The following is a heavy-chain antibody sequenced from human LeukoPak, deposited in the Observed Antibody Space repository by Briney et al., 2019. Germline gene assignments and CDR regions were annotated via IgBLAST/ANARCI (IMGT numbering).Heavy chain of an antibody. V-gene: IGHV4-39*01. CDR2: IYYSGST. CDR1: RVSTSSGSNY. D-gene: IGHD4-17*01. Sequence: SETLSLASSVSRVSTSSGSNYWGWIRHPPGKTLEWIGSIYYSGSTYYNPSLKSRLTISVDTSKNEISLRLSSVTAADTAVYYCARQHSTMTTSVVYWGQGTLVTVSS. CDR3: ARQHSTMTTSVVY. J-gene: IGHJ4*02.